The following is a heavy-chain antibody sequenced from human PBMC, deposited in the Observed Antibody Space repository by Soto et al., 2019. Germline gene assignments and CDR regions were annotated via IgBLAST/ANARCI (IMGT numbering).Heavy chain of an antibody. D-gene: IGHD2-15*01. Sequence: QVQLQESGPGLVKPSQTLSLTCTVSGGSINSGGYYWSWIRQHPGKGLEWIGYIYYSGSTYYNPSLKSRVTISVDTSKNQFSLKLSSVTAADTAFYYCARGGYCSGGSCYSGYLDLWGRGTLVTVSS. CDR2: IYYSGST. V-gene: IGHV4-31*03. CDR3: ARGGYCSGGSCYSGYLDL. J-gene: IGHJ2*01. CDR1: GGSINSGGYY.